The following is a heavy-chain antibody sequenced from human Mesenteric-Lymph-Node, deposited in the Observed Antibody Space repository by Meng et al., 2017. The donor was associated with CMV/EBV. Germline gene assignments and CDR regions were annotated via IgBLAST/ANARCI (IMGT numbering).Heavy chain of an antibody. CDR2: IYYSGST. D-gene: IGHD1-26*01. V-gene: IGHV4-39*07. CDR3: ARQYSTSFLYFDY. J-gene: IGHJ4*02. Sequence: SETLSLTCTVSGGSISSSSYYWGWIRQPPGKGLEWIGSIYYSGSTYYNPSLKSRVTISVDTSKNQFSLKLSSVTAADTAVYYCARQYSTSFLYFDYWGQGTLVTVSS. CDR1: GGSISSSSYY.